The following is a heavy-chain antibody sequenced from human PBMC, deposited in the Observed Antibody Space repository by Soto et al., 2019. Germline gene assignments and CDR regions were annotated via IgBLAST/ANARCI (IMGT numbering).Heavy chain of an antibody. CDR2: IYWNDHK. V-gene: IGHV2-5*01. J-gene: IGHJ4*02. D-gene: IGHD3-10*01. Sequence: QITLKESGPTLVKPTQTLTLTCTLSGFSLSTNEMNVGWIRQPPGEALEWLALIYWNDHKRYNPALKSRLTIRKDTSKNQVVLSMTNMDPVDTATYYCARRPAGFYSGWGSYHFDEWGQGALVTVSS. CDR3: ARRPAGFYSGWGSYHFDE. CDR1: GFSLSTNEMN.